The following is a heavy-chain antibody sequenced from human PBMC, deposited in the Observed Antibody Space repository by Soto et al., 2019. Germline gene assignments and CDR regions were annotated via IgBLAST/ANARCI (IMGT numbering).Heavy chain of an antibody. Sequence: PGGSLRLSCAASGFTFSSYAMSWVRQAPGKGLEWVSAISGSGGSTYYADSVKGRFTISRDNSKNTLYLQMNSLRAEDTAVYYCAKDGVAHIPLYTSGSSYDHWGQGTLVTVSS. V-gene: IGHV3-23*01. CDR1: GFTFSSYA. D-gene: IGHD3-22*01. CDR2: ISGSGGST. CDR3: AKDGVAHIPLYTSGSSYDH. J-gene: IGHJ4*02.